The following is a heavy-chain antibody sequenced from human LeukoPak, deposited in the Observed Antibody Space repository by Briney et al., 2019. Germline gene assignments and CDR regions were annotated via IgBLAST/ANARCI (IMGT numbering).Heavy chain of an antibody. V-gene: IGHV4-34*01. D-gene: IGHD5-12*01. CDR3: ARGGYSGYRSRFDY. CDR1: GGPFSGYS. CDR2: VNHSGST. J-gene: IGHJ4*02. Sequence: PSETLSLTCTVHGGPFSGYSWNWIRQPPGMGLEWIGEVNHSGSTNYNPSLKSRVTISVDTAKNQFSLKLSSVTAADTSVYYCARGGYSGYRSRFDYWGQGTLVTVSS.